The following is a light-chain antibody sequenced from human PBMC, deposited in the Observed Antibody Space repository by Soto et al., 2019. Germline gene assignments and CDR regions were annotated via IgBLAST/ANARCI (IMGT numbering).Light chain of an antibody. CDR1: QSVTSNY. CDR3: QQYGSSPGT. Sequence: EIRLKQSPGTLSLKQGERATLSCRASQSVTSNYLAWYQQKPGQAPRLLIFGASIRDTGIPDRFSGRGSGTVFTLTISRLEPEDFAVYYCQQYGSSPGTFGPGTKV. J-gene: IGKJ1*01. CDR2: GAS. V-gene: IGKV3-20*01.